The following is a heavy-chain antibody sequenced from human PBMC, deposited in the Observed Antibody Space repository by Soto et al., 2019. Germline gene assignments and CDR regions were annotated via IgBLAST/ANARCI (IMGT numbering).Heavy chain of an antibody. J-gene: IGHJ3*02. V-gene: IGHV4-30-4*01. CDR3: ARLSSRMINAFDI. D-gene: IGHD3-16*01. CDR1: GGSISSGDYS. Sequence: QVQLQESGPGLVKPSQTLSLTCTVSGGSISSGDYSWSWIRQPPGQGLEWIGYIYYSGSTYYNPSLKSRCTISVDTSKNQFSLKLSSVTAADTAVYYCARLSSRMINAFDIWGQGTMVTVSS. CDR2: IYYSGST.